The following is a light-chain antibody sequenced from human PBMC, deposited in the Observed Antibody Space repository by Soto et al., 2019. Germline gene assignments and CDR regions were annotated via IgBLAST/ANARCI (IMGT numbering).Light chain of an antibody. CDR2: AAS. CDR3: QQLNSYPLT. J-gene: IGKJ4*02. CDR1: QGINSY. V-gene: IGKV1-9*01. Sequence: DIQLTQSPSCLSASVGDTVTVTCRASQGINSYLAGYQQRPGKAPKLLLYAASTLEIGVPARFSGSGSGTEFTLTISSLQAEDFETYYCQQLNSYPLTFGGGTKVEIK.